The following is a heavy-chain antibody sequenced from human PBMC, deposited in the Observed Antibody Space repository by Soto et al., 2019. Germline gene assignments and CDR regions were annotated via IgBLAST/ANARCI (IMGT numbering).Heavy chain of an antibody. Sequence: QVQLQESGPGLVKPSQTLSLTCTVSGGSISSGNYYWSWIRQPPGTGQEGIGFISDSGSTYYNASHNSRVTISVDTSKNQFTLNLSFVTAADTAVYYCASIGTSATGLYYFDYWGQGTLVTVSS. CDR2: ISDSGST. V-gene: IGHV4-30-4*01. CDR3: ASIGTSATGLYYFDY. CDR1: GGSISSGNYY. D-gene: IGHD1-1*01. J-gene: IGHJ4*02.